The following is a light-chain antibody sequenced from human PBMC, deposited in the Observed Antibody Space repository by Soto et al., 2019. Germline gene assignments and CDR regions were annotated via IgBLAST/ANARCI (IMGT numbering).Light chain of an antibody. V-gene: IGKV3-11*01. Sequence: EIVMTQSPSTLAVSAGERATLSCRASQSVSSYLAWYQQKPGQAPRLLVYDASNRATDIPARFSGSGSGTDFTLTISSIEPEDFAVYYCQQRSDAVTLGQGTRLEIK. CDR1: QSVSSY. J-gene: IGKJ5*01. CDR2: DAS. CDR3: QQRSDAVT.